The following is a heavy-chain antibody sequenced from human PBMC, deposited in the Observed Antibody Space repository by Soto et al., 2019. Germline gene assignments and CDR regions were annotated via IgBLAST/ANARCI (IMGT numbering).Heavy chain of an antibody. CDR2: TYYRSKWYN. CDR1: GDSVSTNSAT. D-gene: IGHD2-8*01. V-gene: IGHV6-1*01. CDR3: ARLIGDSWLDS. Sequence: QVQLQQSGPRLVKPSQTLSLTCAISGDSVSTNSATWDWIRQSPSRGLEWLGRTYYRSKWYNDYAVSVIGRITINPDTSNNRLSLQLDSLTPDDTAVYYCARLIGDSWLDSWGQGTLVTVSS. J-gene: IGHJ5*01.